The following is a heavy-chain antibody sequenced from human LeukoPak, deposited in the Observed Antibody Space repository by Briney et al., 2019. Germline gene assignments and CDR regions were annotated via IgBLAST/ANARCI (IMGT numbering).Heavy chain of an antibody. CDR2: IFYSGST. CDR1: GGSINSYY. J-gene: IGHJ3*02. D-gene: IGHD3-10*01. V-gene: IGHV4-59*01. CDR3: ARGAGSGSSGFDI. Sequence: PSETLSLTCTVSGGSINSYYWSWIRQPPGKGLEWIGYIFYSGSTNYNPSLKSRVTISVDTSKNQFSLKLSSVTAADTAVYYCARGAGSGSSGFDIWGQGTMVTVSS.